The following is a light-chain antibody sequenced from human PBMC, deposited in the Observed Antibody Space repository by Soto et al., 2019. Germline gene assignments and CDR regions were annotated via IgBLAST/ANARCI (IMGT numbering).Light chain of an antibody. CDR3: GSYSRTTTREG. V-gene: IGLV2-14*01. CDR1: SSDVGGYDF. J-gene: IGLJ1*01. CDR2: EVT. Sequence: QSALAQPASVSGSPGQSITISCTGASSDVGGYDFVSWYQHHPGTPPKLIIYEVTHRPSGVSHRFSRSKSASPASLTISGLQVEDEADYISGSYSRTTTREGFRSAPKVTVL.